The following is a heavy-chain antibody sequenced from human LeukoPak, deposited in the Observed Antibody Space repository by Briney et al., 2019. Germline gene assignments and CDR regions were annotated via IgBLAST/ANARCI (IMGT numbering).Heavy chain of an antibody. V-gene: IGHV3-21*01. CDR2: ITSSSSSI. D-gene: IGHD5-18*01. CDR1: GFTFSSYS. J-gene: IGHJ4*02. CDR3: ARGGVDTAMV. Sequence: PGGSLRLSCAASGFTFSSYSMNWVRQAPGKGLEWVSSITSSSSSIYYADSLKGRFTISRDNTKNSLYLQMNSLRAEDTAVYYCARGGVDTAMVWGQGTLVTVSS.